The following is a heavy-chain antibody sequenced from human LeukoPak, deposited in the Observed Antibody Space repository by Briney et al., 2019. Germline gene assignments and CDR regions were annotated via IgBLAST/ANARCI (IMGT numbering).Heavy chain of an antibody. CDR2: ISGSGGST. Sequence: GGSLRLSCAASGFTFSSYAMSWVRQAPGKGLEWVSAISGSGGSTYYADSVKGRFTISRDNSKNTLYLQMNSLRAEDTAVYNCAKAIAAAGKLFDYWGQGTLVTVSS. D-gene: IGHD6-13*01. J-gene: IGHJ4*02. CDR3: AKAIAAAGKLFDY. V-gene: IGHV3-23*01. CDR1: GFTFSSYA.